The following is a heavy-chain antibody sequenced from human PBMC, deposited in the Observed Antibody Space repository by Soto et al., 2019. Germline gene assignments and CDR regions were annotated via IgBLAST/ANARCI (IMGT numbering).Heavy chain of an antibody. CDR1: GGTFSSYA. Sequence: SVKVSCKASGGTFSSYAISWVRQAPGQGLEWMGGIIPIFGTANYAQKFQGRVTITADESTSTAYMVLSSLRSEDTAVYYCARKYYYDSSGYYYYYYGMDVWGQGTTVTVSS. CDR2: IIPIFGTA. V-gene: IGHV1-69*13. D-gene: IGHD3-22*01. J-gene: IGHJ6*02. CDR3: ARKYYYDSSGYYYYYYGMDV.